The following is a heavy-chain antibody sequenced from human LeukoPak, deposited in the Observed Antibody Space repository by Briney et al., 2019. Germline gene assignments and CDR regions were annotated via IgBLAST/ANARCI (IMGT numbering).Heavy chain of an antibody. CDR2: IYTTGRT. CDR1: GGSISSYW. J-gene: IGHJ4*02. D-gene: IGHD3-16*02. V-gene: IGHV4-4*07. CDR3: ARAGYTISSYRFDY. Sequence: SETLSLNCSVSGGSISSYWWSWIRQPAGKGLEFIGRIYTTGRTNFNPSLKSRVSMSVDTSKNKFSLELRSVTAADTAVYFCARAGYTISSYRFDYWGQGALVTVSS.